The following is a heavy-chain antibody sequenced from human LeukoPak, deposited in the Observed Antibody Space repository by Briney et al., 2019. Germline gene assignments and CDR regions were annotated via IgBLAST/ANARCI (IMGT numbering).Heavy chain of an antibody. V-gene: IGHV4-30-2*01. J-gene: IGHJ6*02. Sequence: SETLSLTCTVSGGSISSGGYYWSWIRQPPGKGLEWIGYIYHSGSTYYNPSLKSRVTISVDRSKNQFSLKLSSVTAADTAVYYCAREQRYYGMDVWGQGTTVTVSS. CDR2: IYHSGST. CDR1: GGSISSGGYY. CDR3: AREQRYYGMDV.